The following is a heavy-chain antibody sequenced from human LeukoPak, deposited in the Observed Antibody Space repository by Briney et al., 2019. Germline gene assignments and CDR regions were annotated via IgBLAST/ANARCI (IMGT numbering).Heavy chain of an antibody. CDR3: ARSLGIAVAGFDY. CDR1: GGSISSSSYY. J-gene: IGHJ4*02. CDR2: IYYSGST. D-gene: IGHD6-19*01. V-gene: IGHV4-39*01. Sequence: SETLSLTCTVSGGSISSSSYYWGWIRQPPGKGLEWIGSIYYSGSTYYNPSLKSRVTISVDTSKNQFSLKLSSVTAADTAVYYCARSLGIAVAGFDYWGQGTLLTVSS.